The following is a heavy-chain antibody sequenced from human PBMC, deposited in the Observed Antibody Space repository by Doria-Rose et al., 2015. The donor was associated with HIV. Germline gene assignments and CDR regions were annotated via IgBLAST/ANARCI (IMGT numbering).Heavy chain of an antibody. D-gene: IGHD6-13*01. J-gene: IGHJ4*02. Sequence: ESGPVLVKPTETLTLTCTVSGVSLSSPGMGVSWIRRPPGKALEWLANIFSDDERSYKTSLKSRLTISRGTSKSQVVLTMTDMDPVDTATYYCARIKSSRWYHKYYFDFWGQGTLVIVSA. CDR1: GVSLSSPGMG. CDR2: IFSDDER. CDR3: ARIKSSRWYHKYYFDF. V-gene: IGHV2-26*01.